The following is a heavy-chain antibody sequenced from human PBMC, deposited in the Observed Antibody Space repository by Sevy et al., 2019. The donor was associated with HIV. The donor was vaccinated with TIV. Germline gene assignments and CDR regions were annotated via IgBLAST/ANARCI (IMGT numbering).Heavy chain of an antibody. CDR3: ARDLGRQLGYYYGMDV. CDR1: GGTFSSYA. V-gene: IGHV1-69*13. CDR2: IIPIFGTA. J-gene: IGHJ6*02. Sequence: ASVKVSCKASGGTFSSYAISWVRQAPGQGLEWMGGIIPIFGTANYAQKFQGRVTITADESTSPAYMELSSLRSEDTAVYYCARDLGRQLGYYYGMDVWGQGTTVTVSS. D-gene: IGHD6-6*01.